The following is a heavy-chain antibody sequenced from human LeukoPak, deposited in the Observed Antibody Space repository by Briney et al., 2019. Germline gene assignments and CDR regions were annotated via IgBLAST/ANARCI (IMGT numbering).Heavy chain of an antibody. D-gene: IGHD3-9*01. CDR2: IYYSGST. CDR3: ARATEEDILTGYWDYSDY. Sequence: PSETLSLTCTVSGGSVTSGSYYWGWIRQPPGKGLEWIGYIYYSGSTNYNPSLKNRLTISVDTSKNQSSLKLSSVTAADTAVYYCARATEEDILTGYWDYSDYWGQGTLVTVSS. J-gene: IGHJ4*02. V-gene: IGHV4-61*01. CDR1: GGSVTSGSYY.